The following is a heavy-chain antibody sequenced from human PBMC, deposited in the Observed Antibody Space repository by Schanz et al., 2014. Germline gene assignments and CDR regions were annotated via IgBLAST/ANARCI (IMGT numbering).Heavy chain of an antibody. V-gene: IGHV3-74*02. CDR1: GFTFSSHW. CDR3: AKSLESCPGGRCSRGYFDY. J-gene: IGHJ4*02. D-gene: IGHD2-8*02. Sequence: EAHLVESGGGLVQPGRSLRLSCAASGFTFSSHWMHWVRQDPGKGLVWVARINSVGSNTDYADSVTGRFTISRDNAKNTLYLQMNTLRAEDTAVYYCAKSLESCPGGRCSRGYFDYWGQGTLVTVSS. CDR2: INSVGSNT.